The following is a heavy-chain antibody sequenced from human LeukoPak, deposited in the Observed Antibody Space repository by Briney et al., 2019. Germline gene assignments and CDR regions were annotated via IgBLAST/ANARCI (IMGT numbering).Heavy chain of an antibody. J-gene: IGHJ4*02. Sequence: PGGSLILSCTASGFTFSSFAMSWVRQAPGKGLEWVSVITGSGGDTNSADSVKGRFTISRDNAKNSLSLQMNSLRAEDTAVYYCARDLKYYDSSGFDYWGQGTLVTVSS. CDR2: ITGSGGDT. D-gene: IGHD3-22*01. CDR1: GFTFSSFA. CDR3: ARDLKYYDSSGFDY. V-gene: IGHV3-23*01.